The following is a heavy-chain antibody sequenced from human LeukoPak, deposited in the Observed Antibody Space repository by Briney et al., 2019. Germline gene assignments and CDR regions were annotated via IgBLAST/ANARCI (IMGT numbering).Heavy chain of an antibody. CDR1: GFTFSSYA. V-gene: IGHV3-23*01. J-gene: IGHJ4*02. CDR2: ISGSGGST. D-gene: IGHD4-17*01. Sequence: GGSLRLSCAASGFTFSSYAMSWVRQAPGKGLEWVSAISGSGGSTYYADSVKGRFTISRDNSKNSLYLQMNSLRAEDTALYYCAKDRDSYGDYEDYWGQGTLVTVSS. CDR3: AKDRDSYGDYEDY.